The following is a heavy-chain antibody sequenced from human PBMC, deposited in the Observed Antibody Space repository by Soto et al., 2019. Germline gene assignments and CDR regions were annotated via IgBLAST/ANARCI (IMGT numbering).Heavy chain of an antibody. Sequence: GGFLRLSCAASGFTFSSYSMNWVRQAPGKGLEWVSSISSSSSYIYYADSVKGRFTISRDNAKNSLYLQMNSLRAEDTAVYYCARDQYYDILTGHNWFDPWGQGTLVTVSS. CDR1: GFTFSSYS. D-gene: IGHD3-9*01. J-gene: IGHJ5*02. V-gene: IGHV3-21*01. CDR3: ARDQYYDILTGHNWFDP. CDR2: ISSSSSYI.